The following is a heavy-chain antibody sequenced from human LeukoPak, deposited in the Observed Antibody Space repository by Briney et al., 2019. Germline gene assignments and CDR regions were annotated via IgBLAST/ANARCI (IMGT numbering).Heavy chain of an antibody. Sequence: GGSLRLSCAASGFTVSSNYMSWVRQAPGKGLEWVSVIYSGGSTYYADSVKGRFTISRHNSKNTLYLQMNSLRAEDTAVYYCASNYYGSGSYCFDIWGQGTMVTISS. CDR1: GFTVSSNY. CDR2: IYSGGST. J-gene: IGHJ3*02. D-gene: IGHD3-10*01. V-gene: IGHV3-53*04. CDR3: ASNYYGSGSYCFDI.